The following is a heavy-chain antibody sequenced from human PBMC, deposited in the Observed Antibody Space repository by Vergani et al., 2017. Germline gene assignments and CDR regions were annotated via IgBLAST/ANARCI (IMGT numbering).Heavy chain of an antibody. D-gene: IGHD3-10*01. CDR1: GGSISSGSYY. Sequence: QVQLQESGPGLVKPSQTLSLTCTVSGGSISSGSYYWSWIRQPAGKGLEWIGRIYTSGSTNYNPSLKSRVTISVDTSKNQFSLKLSSVTAADTAVYYCTRATLWFGEFXFDYWGQGTLVTVSS. J-gene: IGHJ4*02. V-gene: IGHV4-61*02. CDR3: TRATLWFGEFXFDY. CDR2: IYTSGST.